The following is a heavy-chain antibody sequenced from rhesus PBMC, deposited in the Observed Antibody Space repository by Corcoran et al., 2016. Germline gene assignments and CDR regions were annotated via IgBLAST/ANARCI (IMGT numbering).Heavy chain of an antibody. CDR2: INPKTSGT. V-gene: IGHV1-138*01. CDR3: VAGTKNRFDV. CDR1: GHTSTDYY. D-gene: IGHD1-14*01. J-gene: IGHJ5-1*01. Sequence: QVQLVLSGAEVKKPGSSVKVSCKATGHTSTDYYMHWVRQAPGQGLEWMGEINPKTSGTNYAQKFQGRVTMTRDTSTSTAYMELSSLRSEDTAVYYCVAGTKNRFDVWGPGVLVTVSS.